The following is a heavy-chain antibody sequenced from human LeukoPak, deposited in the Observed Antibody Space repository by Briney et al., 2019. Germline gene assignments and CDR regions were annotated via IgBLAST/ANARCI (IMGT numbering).Heavy chain of an antibody. CDR1: GFTFSDYY. CDR2: ISSSGSTI. D-gene: IGHD3-3*01. Sequence: PGGSLRLSCAASGFTFSDYYMSWIRQAPGKGLEWVSYISSSGSTIHYADSVKGQFTISRDNAKNSLYLQMNSLRAEDTAVYYCARDYDFWSGHLGYWGQGTLVTVSS. V-gene: IGHV3-11*01. CDR3: ARDYDFWSGHLGY. J-gene: IGHJ4*02.